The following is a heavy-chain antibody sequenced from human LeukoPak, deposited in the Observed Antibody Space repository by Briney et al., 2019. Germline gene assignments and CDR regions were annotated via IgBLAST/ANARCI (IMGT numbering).Heavy chain of an antibody. CDR3: ARDTVVTSPTYDAFDI. V-gene: IGHV1-18*04. J-gene: IGHJ3*02. CDR1: GYTFTGYY. Sequence: ASVKVSCKASGYTFTGYYMHWVRQAPGQGLEWMGWISAYNGNTNYAQKLQGRVTMTTDTSTSTAYMELRSLRSDDTAVYYCARDTVVTSPTYDAFDIWGQGTMVTVSS. D-gene: IGHD4-23*01. CDR2: ISAYNGNT.